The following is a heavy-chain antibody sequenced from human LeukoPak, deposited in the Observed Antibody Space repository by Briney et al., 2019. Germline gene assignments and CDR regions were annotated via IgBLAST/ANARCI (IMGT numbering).Heavy chain of an antibody. CDR3: ARTTEAHSWQTRYYSYYMDV. J-gene: IGHJ6*03. V-gene: IGHV4-59*12. CDR2: VDHTGST. D-gene: IGHD6-13*01. Sequence: PSETLSLTCTVSDDSITMYYWTWIRQPPGKGLEWIGYVDHTGSTKFNPSLNGRVSISRDTSKNPFSLKLRSVTAADTAVYYCARTTEAHSWQTRYYSYYMDVWGKGTTVTISS. CDR1: DDSITMYY.